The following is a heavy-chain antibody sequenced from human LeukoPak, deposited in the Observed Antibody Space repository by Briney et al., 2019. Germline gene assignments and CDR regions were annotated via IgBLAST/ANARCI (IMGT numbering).Heavy chain of an antibody. V-gene: IGHV3-74*01. CDR2: INSDGSST. D-gene: IGHD3-3*01. Sequence: GGSLRLSCAASGFTFSSYWMHWVRQAPGKGLVWVSRINSDGSSTSYADSVKGRFTISRDNAKNALYLQMNSLRAEDTAVYYCARGNYDFWSGYYLDYWGQGTLVTVSS. CDR3: ARGNYDFWSGYYLDY. J-gene: IGHJ4*02. CDR1: GFTFSSYW.